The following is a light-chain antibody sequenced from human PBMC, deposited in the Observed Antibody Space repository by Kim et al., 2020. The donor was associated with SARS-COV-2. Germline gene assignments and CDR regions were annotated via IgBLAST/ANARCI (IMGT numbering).Light chain of an antibody. V-gene: IGKV3-15*01. J-gene: IGKJ4*01. CDR1: QRANSN. CDR3: QQYDKWPLT. CDR2: GAS. Sequence: VSPGERATLSCRASQRANSNVAWYQQKPGQAPRLLIYGASTRATDIPARFSGSGSGTDFTLTISCLQSEDFAVYYCQQYDKWPLTFGGGTKVDIK.